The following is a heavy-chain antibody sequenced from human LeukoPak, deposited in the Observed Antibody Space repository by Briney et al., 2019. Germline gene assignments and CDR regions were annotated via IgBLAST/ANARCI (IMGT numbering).Heavy chain of an antibody. CDR2: IIPIFGTA. CDR3: ARVNLVVVAAIGVGHAFDI. D-gene: IGHD2-15*01. V-gene: IGHV1-69*06. Sequence: VASVKVSCKASGGTFSSYAISWVRQAPGQGLEWMGGIIPIFGTANYAQKFQGRVTITADKSTSTAYMELSSLRSEDTAVYYCARVNLVVVAAIGVGHAFDIWGQGTMVTVSS. J-gene: IGHJ3*02. CDR1: GGTFSSYA.